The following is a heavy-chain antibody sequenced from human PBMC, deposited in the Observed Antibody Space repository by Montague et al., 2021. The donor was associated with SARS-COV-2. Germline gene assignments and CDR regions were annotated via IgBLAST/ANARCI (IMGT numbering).Heavy chain of an antibody. Sequence: SETRSLTCTVSGGSISSSSYYWGWIRQPPGKGLEWIGSIYYSGSTYYNPSLKSRVTISADTSKNQFSLKLSSVTAADTAVYYCARQRRGGLVSAPRFFDYWGQGTLVTVSS. V-gene: IGHV4-39*01. CDR2: IYYSGST. J-gene: IGHJ4*02. CDR3: ARQRRGGLVSAPRFFDY. D-gene: IGHD6-19*01. CDR1: GGSISSSSYY.